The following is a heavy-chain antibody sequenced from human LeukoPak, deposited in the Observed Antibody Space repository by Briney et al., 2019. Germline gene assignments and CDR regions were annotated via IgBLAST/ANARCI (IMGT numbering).Heavy chain of an antibody. V-gene: IGHV3-74*01. Sequence: SGGSLRLSCAASGFTFSSYWMHWVRQAPGXGLVWVSRINSDGSSTSYADSVKGRFTISRDNAKNTLYLQMNSLRAEDTTVYYCAGGWNNDYWGQGTLVTVSS. CDR2: INSDGSST. CDR1: GFTFSSYW. D-gene: IGHD1/OR15-1a*01. CDR3: AGGWNNDY. J-gene: IGHJ4*02.